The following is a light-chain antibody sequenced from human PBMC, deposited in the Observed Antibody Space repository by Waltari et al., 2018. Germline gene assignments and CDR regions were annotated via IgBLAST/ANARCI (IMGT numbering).Light chain of an antibody. CDR2: EVS. J-gene: IGLJ1*01. CDR3: SSHTSSVPHV. Sequence: QSALTQPASVSGSPGQSITISCTGTSNDVGGYGLVSWYQQYPGKAPKLIIYEVSYRPSGISTRFSGSKSGNTASLTISGLQAEDEADYYCSSHTSSVPHVFGTGTRVTVV. CDR1: SNDVGGYGL. V-gene: IGLV2-14*01.